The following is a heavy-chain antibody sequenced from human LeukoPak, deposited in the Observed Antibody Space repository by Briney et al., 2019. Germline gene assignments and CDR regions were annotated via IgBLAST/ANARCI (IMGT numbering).Heavy chain of an antibody. CDR1: GGSISSGGYY. J-gene: IGHJ6*03. CDR2: IYHSGST. CDR3: AREGNTHYYYYYMDV. D-gene: IGHD4-23*01. V-gene: IGHV4-30-2*01. Sequence: SETLSLTCTVSGGSISSGGYYWSWTRQPPGKGLEWIGYIYHSGSTYYNPSLKSRVTISVDRSKNQFSLKLSSVTAADTAVYYCAREGNTHYYYYYMDVWGKGTTVTVSS.